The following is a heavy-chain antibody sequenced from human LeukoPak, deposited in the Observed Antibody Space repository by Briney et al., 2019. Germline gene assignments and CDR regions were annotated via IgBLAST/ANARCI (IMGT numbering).Heavy chain of an antibody. CDR2: IWYDGSNK. D-gene: IGHD2-15*01. Sequence: GGSLRLSCAASGFXFSSYGIHWVRQAPGKGLEWVAVIWYDGSNKYYADSVKGRFTISRDNCKNTLYLQMNSLRAEDTAVYYCARELGYCSGGSCHDAFDIWGQGTMVTVSS. V-gene: IGHV3-33*01. J-gene: IGHJ3*02. CDR3: ARELGYCSGGSCHDAFDI. CDR1: GFXFSSYG.